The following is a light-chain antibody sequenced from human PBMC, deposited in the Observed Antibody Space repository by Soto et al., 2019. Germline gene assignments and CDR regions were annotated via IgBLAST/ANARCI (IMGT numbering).Light chain of an antibody. V-gene: IGKV1-8*01. J-gene: IGKJ4*01. CDR3: QQYYMYPLT. CDR1: QGISSY. Sequence: AIRMTQSPSSISASTGDRVTITCRASQGISSYLAWYQQKPGKAPELLIHAASTLQSGVPSRFSGSGSGTDFTLTISRLQSEDFAIYYCQQYYMYPLTFGGGTKVEIK. CDR2: AAS.